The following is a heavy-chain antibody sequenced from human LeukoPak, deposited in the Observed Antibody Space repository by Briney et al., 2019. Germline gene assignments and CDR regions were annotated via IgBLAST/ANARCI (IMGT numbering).Heavy chain of an antibody. J-gene: IGHJ5*02. CDR2: TSRDGIVK. CDR1: GFTFSTSG. Sequence: GRSLRLSCVTSGFTFSTSGMHWVRQAQGKGLEWAAITSRDGIVKYYADSVTGRFTISRDNSKNTVYLQMNSLRPEDTAVYYCAKGDGLSNWFDPWGQGTLVTVSS. D-gene: IGHD3-16*01. V-gene: IGHV3-30*18. CDR3: AKGDGLSNWFDP.